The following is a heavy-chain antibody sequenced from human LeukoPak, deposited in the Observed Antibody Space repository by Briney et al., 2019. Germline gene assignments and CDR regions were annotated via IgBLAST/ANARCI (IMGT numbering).Heavy chain of an antibody. D-gene: IGHD1-1*01. Sequence: GGSLRLSCAASGFTFSTFAMIWVRQPPGKGLEWVSSIFPSGGEIHYADSVRGRFTISRDNSKSTLSLQMNSLRAEDTAVYYCAKVRNDVRFDPWGQGTLVTVSS. V-gene: IGHV3-23*01. CDR2: IFPSGGEI. CDR1: GFTFSTFA. CDR3: AKVRNDVRFDP. J-gene: IGHJ5*02.